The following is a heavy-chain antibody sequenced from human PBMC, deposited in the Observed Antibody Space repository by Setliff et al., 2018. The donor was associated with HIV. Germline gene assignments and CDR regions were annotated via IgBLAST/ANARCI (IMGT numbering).Heavy chain of an antibody. Sequence: PGGSLRLSCAASGFPFDQYAMHWVRQVPGKGLEWVSGTSWNSGTIAYVDSVKGRFTISRDNAKNSLYLQMNSLGGEHTAVYYCVRDWHSSAWGKVGDYWGQGTLVTVSS. CDR2: TSWNSGTI. V-gene: IGHV3-9*01. D-gene: IGHD3-16*01. J-gene: IGHJ4*02. CDR3: VRDWHSSAWGKVGDY. CDR1: GFPFDQYA.